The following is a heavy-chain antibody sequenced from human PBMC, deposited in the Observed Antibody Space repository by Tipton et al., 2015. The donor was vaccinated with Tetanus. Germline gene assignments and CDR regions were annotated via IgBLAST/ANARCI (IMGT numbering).Heavy chain of an antibody. D-gene: IGHD3-22*01. CDR1: GYTFTSYD. J-gene: IGHJ4*02. CDR2: MNPNSGNT. V-gene: IGHV1-8*01. CDR3: ARRVYDSEETRIDC. Sequence: QLVQSGPEVKKPGASVKVSCKASGYTFTSYDINWVRQATGQGLEWMGWMNPNSGNTGYAQKFQGRVTMTRNTSISTAYMELSNLRSEDAAVYYSARRVYDSEETRIDCWGQGTLVTVSS.